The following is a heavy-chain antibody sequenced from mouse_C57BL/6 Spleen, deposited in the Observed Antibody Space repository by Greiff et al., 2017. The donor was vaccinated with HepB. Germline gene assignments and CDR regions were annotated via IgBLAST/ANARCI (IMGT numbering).Heavy chain of an antibody. Sequence: VQLQESGPGLVKPSQSLSLTCSVTGYSITSGYYWNWIRQFPGNKLEWMGYISYDGSNNYNPSLKNRISITRDTSKNQFFLKLNSVTTEDTATYYCARGAPPNSERAMDYWGQGTSVTVSS. J-gene: IGHJ4*01. D-gene: IGHD4-1*01. CDR1: GYSITSGYY. CDR2: ISYDGSN. V-gene: IGHV3-6*01. CDR3: ARGAPPNSERAMDY.